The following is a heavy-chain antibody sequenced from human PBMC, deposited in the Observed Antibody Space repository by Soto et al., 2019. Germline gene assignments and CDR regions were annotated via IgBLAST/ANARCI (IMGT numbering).Heavy chain of an antibody. J-gene: IGHJ4*02. CDR1: GLTFTSYA. Sequence: GGSLRLSCVASGLTFTSYAMSWVRQAPGKGLEWVSAISGSGGSTYYADSVKGRFTISRDNSKDTLYLQMNSLRAEDTAVYYCAKFQARSRDSSGQTGVVDSWGQGTLVTVSS. CDR3: AKFQARSRDSSGQTGVVDS. D-gene: IGHD3-22*01. CDR2: ISGSGGST. V-gene: IGHV3-23*01.